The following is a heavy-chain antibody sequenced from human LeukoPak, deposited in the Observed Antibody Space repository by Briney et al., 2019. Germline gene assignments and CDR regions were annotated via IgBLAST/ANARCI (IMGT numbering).Heavy chain of an antibody. CDR3: AREYFDAVPAAIWGYYYYMDV. Sequence: PSETLSLTCTVSGGSISSYYWSWIRQPAGKGLEWIGRIYTSGSTNYNPSLKSRVTISVDTSKNQFSLKLSSVTAADTAVYYCAREYFDAVPAAIWGYYYYMDVWGKGTTVTISS. J-gene: IGHJ6*03. CDR1: GGSISSYY. D-gene: IGHD2-2*01. CDR2: IYTSGST. V-gene: IGHV4-4*07.